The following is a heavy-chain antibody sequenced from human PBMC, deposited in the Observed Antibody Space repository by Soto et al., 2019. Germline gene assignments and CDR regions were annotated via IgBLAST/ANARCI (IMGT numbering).Heavy chain of an antibody. Sequence: GESLKISCKGSGYSFTSYWIGWVRQMPGKGLEWMGIIYPGDSDTRYSPSFQGQVTISADKSISTAYLQWSSLKASDTAMYYCARRISYDSTGYLPYAFDMWGQGTMVTVSS. D-gene: IGHD3-22*01. CDR3: ARRISYDSTGYLPYAFDM. CDR1: GYSFTSYW. CDR2: IYPGDSDT. V-gene: IGHV5-51*01. J-gene: IGHJ3*02.